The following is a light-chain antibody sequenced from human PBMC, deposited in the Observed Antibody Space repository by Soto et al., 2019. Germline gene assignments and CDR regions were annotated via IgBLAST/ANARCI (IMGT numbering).Light chain of an antibody. V-gene: IGKV1-5*01. Sequence: DIQMTQSPSXPSXXXXEXXXIXCRASQTISGWLAWYQQRPGKAPNLLIFDASTLESGVPSRFSGSGSGTTFTLTISSLQSDDFATYYCLQYNGYYRTFGQGTKADIK. CDR2: DAS. J-gene: IGKJ1*01. CDR3: LQYNGYYRT. CDR1: QTISGW.